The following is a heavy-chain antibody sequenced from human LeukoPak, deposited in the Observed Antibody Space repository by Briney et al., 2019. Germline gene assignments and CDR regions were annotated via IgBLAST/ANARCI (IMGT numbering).Heavy chain of an antibody. D-gene: IGHD3-3*01. CDR3: ARGDFSYMDV. Sequence: PSETLSLTCTVSGGSISSGGYYWSWIRQPPGKGLEWIGYIYHSGSTYYNPSLKSRVTISVDRSKNQFSLKLSSVTAADTAVYYCARGDFSYMDVWGKGTTVTVSS. V-gene: IGHV4-30-2*01. CDR1: GGSISSGGYY. CDR2: IYHSGST. J-gene: IGHJ6*03.